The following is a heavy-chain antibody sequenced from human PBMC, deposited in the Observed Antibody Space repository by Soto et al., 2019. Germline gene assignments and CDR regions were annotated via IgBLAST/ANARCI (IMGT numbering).Heavy chain of an antibody. CDR2: VFHTGGP. V-gene: IGHV4-4*02. D-gene: IGHD6-19*01. CDR1: SDSIAGENW. CDR3: ARVFSSGSGWMYYFDF. J-gene: IGHJ4*02. Sequence: QVQLQESGPGLVKPSETLSLTCTVSSDSIAGENWWSWVRQPPGLGLEWIGEVFHTGGPDYNPSRKSRVTMEVDKSKNQFSLKLISATAADTAVYYCARVFSSGSGWMYYFDFWGQGTLVSVSS.